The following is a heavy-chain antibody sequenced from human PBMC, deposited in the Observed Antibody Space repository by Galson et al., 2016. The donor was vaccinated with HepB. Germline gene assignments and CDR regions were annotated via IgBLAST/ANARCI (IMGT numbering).Heavy chain of an antibody. D-gene: IGHD3-16*01. CDR1: GFTFSRYA. CDR2: IGGAGDT. CDR3: ARESTGRGVDAFDI. J-gene: IGHJ3*02. V-gene: IGHV3-13*04. Sequence: SLRLSCAASGFTFSRYAIHWVRQVTGKGLQWVSPIGGAGDTYSSAAVKGRFTISRENAKNSLYLQMNSLTAGDTAVYYCARESTGRGVDAFDIWGQGTMVIVSS.